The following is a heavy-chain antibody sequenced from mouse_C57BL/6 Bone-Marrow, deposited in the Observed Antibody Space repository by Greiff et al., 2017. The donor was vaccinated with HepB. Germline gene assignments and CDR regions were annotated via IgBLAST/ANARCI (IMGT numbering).Heavy chain of an antibody. J-gene: IGHJ1*03. CDR3: ARPGGGGSSYWYFDV. CDR2: IRDKANGYTT. CDR1: GFTFTDYY. Sequence: EVKVVESGGGLVQPGGSLSLSCAASGFTFTDYYMSWVRQPPGKALEWLGFIRDKANGYTTEYSASVKGRFTISRDTSQSILYLQMNALRAEDSATYYCARPGGGGSSYWYFDVWGTGTTVTVSS. D-gene: IGHD1-1*01. V-gene: IGHV7-3*01.